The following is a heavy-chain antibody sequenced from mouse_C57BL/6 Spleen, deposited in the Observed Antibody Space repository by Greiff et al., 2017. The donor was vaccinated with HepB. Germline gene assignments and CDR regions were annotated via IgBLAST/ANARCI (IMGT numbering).Heavy chain of an antibody. CDR3: ARDGTGFDY. Sequence: EVQLQESGGGLVKPGGSLKLSCAASGFTFSDYGMHWVRQAPEKGLEWVAYISSGSSTIYYADTVKGRFTISRDNAKNTLFLQMTSLRSEDTAMYYCARDGTGFDYWGQGTTLTVSS. V-gene: IGHV5-17*01. CDR1: GFTFSDYG. D-gene: IGHD3-3*01. J-gene: IGHJ2*01. CDR2: ISSGSSTI.